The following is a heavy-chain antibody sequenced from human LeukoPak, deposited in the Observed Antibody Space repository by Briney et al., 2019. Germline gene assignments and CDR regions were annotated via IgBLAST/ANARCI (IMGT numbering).Heavy chain of an antibody. CDR3: AKAQPTLIPRRFDC. Sequence: GGSLRLSCVASGFTFSSYCMHWVRQAPGKGLEWVAVISSGGKNEIYADSVRGRFTISRDNSKGTNYLQMNSLRSEDTAVYYCAKAQPTLIPRRFDCWGQGALVPVSS. D-gene: IGHD2-21*01. CDR1: GFTFSSYC. V-gene: IGHV3-30*18. CDR2: ISSGGKNE. J-gene: IGHJ4*02.